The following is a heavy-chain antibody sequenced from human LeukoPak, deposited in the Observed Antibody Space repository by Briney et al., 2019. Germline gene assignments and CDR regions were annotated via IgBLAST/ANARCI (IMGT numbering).Heavy chain of an antibody. J-gene: IGHJ4*02. CDR2: INPNSGNT. D-gene: IGHD5-24*01. V-gene: IGHV1-8*02. CDR1: GYTFTGYY. Sequence: ASVKVSCKASGYTFTGYYMHWVRQAPGQGLEWMGWINPNSGNTGYAQKFQGRVTMTRNTSISTAYMELSSLRSEDTAVYYCARSSGYNSYWGQGTLVTVSS. CDR3: ARSSGYNSY.